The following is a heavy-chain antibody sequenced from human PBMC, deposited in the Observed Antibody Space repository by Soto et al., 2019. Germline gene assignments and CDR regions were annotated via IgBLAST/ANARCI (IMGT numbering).Heavy chain of an antibody. J-gene: IGHJ4*02. D-gene: IGHD3-3*01. CDR2: ISSSGSTI. Sequence: VGLMRHPCAASGLTCSDYYMSWIRQDTGKGLEWVSYISSSGSTIYYADSVKGRFTISRDNAKNSLYLQMNSLRAEDTAVYYCSRDLGPIFGVVIRFDYWGQGTLLTVSS. V-gene: IGHV3-11*01. CDR3: SRDLGPIFGVVIRFDY. CDR1: GLTCSDYY.